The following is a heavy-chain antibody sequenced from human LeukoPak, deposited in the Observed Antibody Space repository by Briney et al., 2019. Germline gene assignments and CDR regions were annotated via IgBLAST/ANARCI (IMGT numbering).Heavy chain of an antibody. CDR2: ISRDSSSI. V-gene: IGHV3-48*01. Sequence: GGSLRLSCAASGFTFSSYSMNWVRQAPGEGLEWVSYISRDSSSIYYADSVQGRFTISIDNAKNSLYLQMNSLGAEDTAVYYCARTASSRGYYYYYYMDVWGKGTTVTVSS. J-gene: IGHJ6*03. CDR3: ARTASSRGYYYYYYMDV. D-gene: IGHD2-2*01. CDR1: GFTFSSYS.